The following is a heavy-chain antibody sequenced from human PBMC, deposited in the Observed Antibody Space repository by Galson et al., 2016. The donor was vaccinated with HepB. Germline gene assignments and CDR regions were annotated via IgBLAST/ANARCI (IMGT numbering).Heavy chain of an antibody. V-gene: IGHV3-33*01. Sequence: SLRLSCAASGFTFSSYGMHWVRQAPGKGLEWVAFIWYDGSNKYYGDSVKGRFTIYRDNSKNTLYLQMTSLRAEDTAVYYCARDSGYYDRSGNYYAATQTLDYWGQGTLVTVSS. CDR2: IWYDGSNK. CDR1: GFTFSSYG. CDR3: ARDSGYYDRSGNYYAATQTLDY. J-gene: IGHJ4*02. D-gene: IGHD3-22*01.